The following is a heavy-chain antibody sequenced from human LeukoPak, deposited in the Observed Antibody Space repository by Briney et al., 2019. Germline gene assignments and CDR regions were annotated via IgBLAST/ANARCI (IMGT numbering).Heavy chain of an antibody. Sequence: SETLSLTCTVSGGSISSSSYYWGWIRQPPGKGLEWIGSIYYSGSTNYNPSLKSRVTISLDTSKKQFSLKLSSVTAADTAVYYCASVRGYSSGWYASGFDPWGQGTLVTVS. V-gene: IGHV4-39*07. CDR1: GGSISSSSYY. CDR2: IYYSGST. J-gene: IGHJ5*02. CDR3: ASVRGYSSGWYASGFDP. D-gene: IGHD6-19*01.